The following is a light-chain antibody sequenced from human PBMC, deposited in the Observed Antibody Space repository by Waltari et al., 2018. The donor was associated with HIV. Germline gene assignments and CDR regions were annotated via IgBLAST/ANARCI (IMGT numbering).Light chain of an antibody. CDR3: QQYNNWPPRWT. CDR1: QSVSSN. V-gene: IGKV3-15*01. J-gene: IGKJ1*01. Sequence: EIVMTQSQATLSVSAGERATLTCRASQSVSSNLAGYQQKPGQAPRLLIYGASTRATGIPARFSGSGSGTEFTLTISSLQSEDFAVYYCQQYNNWPPRWTFGQGTKVEIK. CDR2: GAS.